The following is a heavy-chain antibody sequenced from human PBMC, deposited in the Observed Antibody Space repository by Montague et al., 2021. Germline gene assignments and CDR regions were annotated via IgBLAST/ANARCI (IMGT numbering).Heavy chain of an antibody. J-gene: IGHJ4*02. V-gene: IGHV4-34*01. Sequence: SETLSLTCAVYGGSFSGYYWTWIRQSPGKGLEWIAEINHSGTTNYNFNPSLRSRVTISVDTSTSQSSLKLSSVIAADTGVYYCARWDPQTLTLIGLRGKSASDYWGQGTLVTVSS. CDR2: INHSGTT. CDR1: GGSFSGYY. CDR3: ARWDPQTLTLIGLRGKSASDY. D-gene: IGHD4-23*01.